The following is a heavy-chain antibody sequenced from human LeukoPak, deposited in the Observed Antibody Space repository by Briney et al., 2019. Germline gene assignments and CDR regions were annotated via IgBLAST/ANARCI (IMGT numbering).Heavy chain of an antibody. CDR1: GDIVSSNSAT. V-gene: IGHV6-1*01. D-gene: IGHD2-15*01. Sequence: PSQTLSLTCAISGDIVSSNSATWNWIRQSPSRGLEWLGRTYYRSKWYNDYAVSVKSRITINPDTSKNQFSLQLNSVTPEDTAVYYCARGYCSGDSCYHFDYWDQGTLVTVSS. CDR2: TYYRSKWYN. CDR3: ARGYCSGDSCYHFDY. J-gene: IGHJ4*02.